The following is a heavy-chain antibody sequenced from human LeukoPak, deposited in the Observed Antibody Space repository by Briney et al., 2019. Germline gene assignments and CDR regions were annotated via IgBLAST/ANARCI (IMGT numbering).Heavy chain of an antibody. CDR1: GFTFSSYS. CDR3: AKDTGQWPIRTFDY. CDR2: ISSSSSYI. Sequence: GGSLRLSCAASGFTFSSYSMNWVRQAPGKGLEWVSSISSSSSYIYYADSVKGRFTISRDNSKNTLYLQMSSLRAEDTAVYYCAKDTGQWPIRTFDYWGQGTLVTVSS. J-gene: IGHJ4*02. D-gene: IGHD6-19*01. V-gene: IGHV3-21*04.